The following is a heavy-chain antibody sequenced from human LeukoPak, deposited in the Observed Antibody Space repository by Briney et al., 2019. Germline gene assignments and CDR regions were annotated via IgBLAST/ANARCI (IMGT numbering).Heavy chain of an antibody. V-gene: IGHV3-13*05. J-gene: IGHJ4*02. Sequence: HAGGSLRLSCAASGFTFSSYDMHWVRQATGKGLEWVSAIGTAGDPYYPGSVKGRFTISRDNSKNTLYLQMNSLRAEDTAVYYCAKHTTVVTPFLHCDYWGQGTLVTVSS. CDR3: AKHTTVVTPFLHCDY. CDR2: IGTAGDP. CDR1: GFTFSSYD. D-gene: IGHD4-23*01.